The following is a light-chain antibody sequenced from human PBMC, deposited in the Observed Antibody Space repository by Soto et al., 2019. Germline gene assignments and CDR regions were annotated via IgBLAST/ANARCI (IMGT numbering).Light chain of an antibody. CDR1: QSISTW. J-gene: IGKJ4*01. V-gene: IGKV1-5*03. CDR3: QQCDNYPLT. CDR2: KAS. Sequence: DIQMTQSPSTVSASVGDTVTITCRASQSISTWLAWYQQKPGKAPKVLIYKASTLESGVSPRFRGSGSVTEFTLTINDLQPEDFATYYCQQCDNYPLTFGGGTKVEIK.